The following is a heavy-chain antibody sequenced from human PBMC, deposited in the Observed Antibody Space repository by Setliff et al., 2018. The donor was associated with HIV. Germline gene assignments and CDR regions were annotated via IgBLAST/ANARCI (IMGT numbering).Heavy chain of an antibody. CDR3: ARDGYCRTTSCHIDY. Sequence: WASVKVSCKASGYTFTGYYMHWVRQAPGQGLEWMGWINPNSGDTNYAQKFQGRVTMTRDTSITTVYMELRTLTSDDTAVFYCARDGYCRTTSCHIDYWGQGTLVTVSS. J-gene: IGHJ4*02. D-gene: IGHD2-2*02. V-gene: IGHV1-2*02. CDR2: INPNSGDT. CDR1: GYTFTGYY.